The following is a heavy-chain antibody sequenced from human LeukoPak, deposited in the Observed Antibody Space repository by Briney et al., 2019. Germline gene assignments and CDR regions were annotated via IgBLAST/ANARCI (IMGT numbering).Heavy chain of an antibody. V-gene: IGHV4-34*01. CDR3: ARLILTGYYPFDY. D-gene: IGHD3-9*01. J-gene: IGHJ4*02. CDR1: GGSFSGYY. CDR2: INHSGST. Sequence: KTSETLSLTWAVYGGSFSGYYWSWIRQPPGKGLEWIGEINHSGSTNYNPSLKSRVTISVDTSKNQFSLKLSSVTAADTAVYYCARLILTGYYPFDYWGQGTLVTVSS.